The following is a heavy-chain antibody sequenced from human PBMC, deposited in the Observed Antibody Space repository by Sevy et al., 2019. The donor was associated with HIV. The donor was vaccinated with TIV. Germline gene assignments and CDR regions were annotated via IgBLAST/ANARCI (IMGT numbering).Heavy chain of an antibody. CDR1: GGSISRYS. CDR3: AGQGGSREFGFRFDI. V-gene: IGHV4-59*13. CDR2: MYVSGST. D-gene: IGHD3-10*01. Sequence: SETLSLTCTVSGGSISRYSWSCIRQPPGKGLEWIGSMYVSGSTNYNPSLKRRVTTSVDTSKNQFSLKLSSVTAADTAGYYCAGQGGSREFGFRFDIWGQGTMVTVSS. J-gene: IGHJ3*02.